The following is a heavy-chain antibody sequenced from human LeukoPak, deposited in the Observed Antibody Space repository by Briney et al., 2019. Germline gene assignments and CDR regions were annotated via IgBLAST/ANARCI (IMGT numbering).Heavy chain of an antibody. V-gene: IGHV1-8*01. J-gene: IGHJ6*02. CDR2: MNPNSGNT. CDR1: GYTFTSYD. Sequence: ASVKVSCKASGYTFTSYDINWVRQATGQGLGWMGWMNPNSGNTGYAQKFQGRVTMTRNTSISTAYMELSSLRSEDTAVYYCARQVKFDSTAGGMDVWGQGTTVTVSS. CDR3: ARQVKFDSTAGGMDV. D-gene: IGHD2-21*02.